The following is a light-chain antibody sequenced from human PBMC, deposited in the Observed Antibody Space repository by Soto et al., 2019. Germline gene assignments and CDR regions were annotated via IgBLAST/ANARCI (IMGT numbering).Light chain of an antibody. CDR2: DAS. CDR1: QDISNY. V-gene: IGKV1-33*01. Sequence: DIQMTQSPSSLSASVGDRVTITCQASQDISNYLNWYQQKPGKAPKLLIYDASNLETGVPSRFSGSGSGTDFTFTISSLQPEDIGTYYCQQYDNLSITFGQGTRLEIK. J-gene: IGKJ5*01. CDR3: QQYDNLSIT.